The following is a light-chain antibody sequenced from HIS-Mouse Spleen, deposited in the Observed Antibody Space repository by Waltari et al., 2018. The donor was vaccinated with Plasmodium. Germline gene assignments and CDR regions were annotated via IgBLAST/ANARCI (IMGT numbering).Light chain of an antibody. CDR2: EVS. CDR3: SSYTSSSTLVV. V-gene: IGLV2-14*01. Sequence: QSALTQPASVSGSPAQSITISCTGPSLDVGVYNYVSWYQQHPGKAPKLMIYEVSNRHSGVSNRFSGSKSGNTASLIISGLQDEDEADYYCSSYTSSSTLVVFGTGTKVTVL. CDR1: SLDVGVYNY. J-gene: IGLJ1*01.